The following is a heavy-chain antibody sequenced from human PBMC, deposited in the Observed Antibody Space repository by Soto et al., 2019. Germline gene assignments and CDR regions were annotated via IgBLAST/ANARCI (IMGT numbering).Heavy chain of an antibody. J-gene: IGHJ3*02. Sequence: GSSLRLSCAASGFTFSSYWMSCVLQAPGKGLEWVANIKQDGTDKYYVDSVKGRFTISRDNAKNSLYLQMNSLRAEDTAVYYCARDRYNWNPLDAFDIWGQGTRVTVSS. V-gene: IGHV3-7*01. CDR2: IKQDGTDK. CDR1: GFTFSSYW. D-gene: IGHD1-20*01. CDR3: ARDRYNWNPLDAFDI.